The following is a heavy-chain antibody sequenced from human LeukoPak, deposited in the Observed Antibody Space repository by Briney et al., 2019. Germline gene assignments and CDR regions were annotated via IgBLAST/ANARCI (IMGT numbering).Heavy chain of an antibody. CDR2: IHTSWTT. Sequence: PSETLSLTCTVSGDSMSSCYWNFIRQPAGKGLEWIGRIHTSWTTYYNPSLKSRITMSVDTSRNQFSLRLTSVTAADTDVYYCARGDYYDGGGRNWFDPWGQGALVTVSS. D-gene: IGHD3-16*01. CDR3: ARGDYYDGGGRNWFDP. V-gene: IGHV4-4*07. CDR1: GDSMSSCY. J-gene: IGHJ5*02.